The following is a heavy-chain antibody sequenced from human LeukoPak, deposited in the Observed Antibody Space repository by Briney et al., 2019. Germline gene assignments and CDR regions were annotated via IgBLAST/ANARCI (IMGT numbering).Heavy chain of an antibody. CDR1: GGSFSGYY. V-gene: IGHV4-34*01. J-gene: IGHJ3*02. D-gene: IGHD1-26*01. Sequence: SETLSLTCAVYGGSFSGYYWSWIRQPPGKGLEWIGEINHSGSTYYNPSLKSRVTISVDTSKNQFSLKLSSVTAADTAVYYCARTYSGSYYAAFDIWGQGTMVTVSS. CDR2: INHSGST. CDR3: ARTYSGSYYAAFDI.